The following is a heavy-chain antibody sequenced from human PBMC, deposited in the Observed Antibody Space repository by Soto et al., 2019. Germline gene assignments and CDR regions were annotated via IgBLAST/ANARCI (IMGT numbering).Heavy chain of an antibody. CDR3: AKFQVEGYHNYYGMDV. J-gene: IGHJ6*02. CDR1: GFTFSNYA. Sequence: GGSLRLSCTASGFTFSNYAFTWVRQAPGKGLEWVSTVSVSGHDTYHADSVKGRFTISRDNSRDTLYLEMNSLRAEDTAVYYCAKFQVEGYHNYYGMDVWGQGTTVTVSS. V-gene: IGHV3-23*01. CDR2: VSVSGHDT.